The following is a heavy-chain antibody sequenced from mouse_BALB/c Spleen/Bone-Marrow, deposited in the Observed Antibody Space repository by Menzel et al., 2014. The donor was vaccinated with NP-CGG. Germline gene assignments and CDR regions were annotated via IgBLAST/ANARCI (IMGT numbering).Heavy chain of an antibody. D-gene: IGHD1-1*01. CDR3: ARTTTVVATYYFDY. Sequence: QVQLQQSGAELVKPGASVKLSCKASGYTFTSYWMHWVKQRPGQGLEWIGEINPSNGRTNYNEKFKSKATLTVDKSSSTAYMQRSSLTSEDSAVYHCARTTTVVATYYFDYWGQGTTLTVSS. CDR2: INPSNGRT. CDR1: GYTFTSYW. J-gene: IGHJ2*01. V-gene: IGHV1S81*02.